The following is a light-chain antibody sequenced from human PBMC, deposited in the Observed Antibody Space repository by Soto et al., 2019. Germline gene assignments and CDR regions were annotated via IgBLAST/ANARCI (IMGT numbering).Light chain of an antibody. V-gene: IGLV2-14*01. CDR1: SSDVGGYNY. CDR3: SAYTSSSIDYV. Sequence: QSALTQPASVSGSPGQSITISCTGTSSDVGGYNYVSWYQQHPGKAHKLMIYEVSNRPSGVSNRFSGSESGNTASLTISGLQAEDEADYYCSAYTSSSIDYVFGTGTKLTVL. J-gene: IGLJ1*01. CDR2: EVS.